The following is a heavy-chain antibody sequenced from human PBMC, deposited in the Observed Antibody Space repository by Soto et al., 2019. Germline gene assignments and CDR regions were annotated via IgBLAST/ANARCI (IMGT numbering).Heavy chain of an antibody. Sequence: ASVKVSCKASGGTFSSYTISWVRQAPGQGLEWMGRIIPILGIANYAQKFQGRVTITADKSTSTAYMELSSLRSEDTAVYYCAPLPGIAVAGTAWGQGTLVTVSS. J-gene: IGHJ5*02. CDR1: GGTFSSYT. CDR2: IIPILGIA. CDR3: APLPGIAVAGTA. D-gene: IGHD6-19*01. V-gene: IGHV1-69*02.